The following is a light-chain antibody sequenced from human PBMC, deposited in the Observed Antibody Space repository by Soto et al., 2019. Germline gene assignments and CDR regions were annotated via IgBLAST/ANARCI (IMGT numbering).Light chain of an antibody. CDR3: QKYNSYWT. J-gene: IGKJ1*01. V-gene: IGKV1-5*03. CDR1: QSISSW. CDR2: KAS. Sequence: DIQMTQSPSTLSASVGDRVTITCRASQSISSWLAWYQQKPGKAPKLLIYKASTLKSGVPSRFSGSGSGTEFHLTISSLQPDYFATYYCQKYNSYWTFGQGTKVEIK.